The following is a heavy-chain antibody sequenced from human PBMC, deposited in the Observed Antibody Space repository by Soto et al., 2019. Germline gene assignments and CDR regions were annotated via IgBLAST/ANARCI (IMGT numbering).Heavy chain of an antibody. CDR1: GFTFSNYA. J-gene: IGHJ4*02. Sequence: GGSLRLSCAASGFTFSNYAMNWVRQAPGKGLEWVSAISAGGSNTDYADSVKGRFTISSDNSKNTLYLQMNSLRAEDTAVYYCAKEYSTSFDYWGQGTLVTVSS. D-gene: IGHD6-6*01. V-gene: IGHV3-23*01. CDR2: ISAGGSNT. CDR3: AKEYSTSFDY.